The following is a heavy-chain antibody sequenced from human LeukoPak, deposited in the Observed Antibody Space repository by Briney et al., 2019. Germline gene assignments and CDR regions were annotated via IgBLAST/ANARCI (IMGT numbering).Heavy chain of an antibody. CDR3: ARDSQPYCTNGICRSKYNWFDP. Sequence: PGGSLRLSCAASGFTFSNYEMNWVRRAPGKGLEWVSSISSSATTIYYADSVKGRFTISRDNAKNSLYLQMNSLRAEDTAVYYCARDSQPYCTNGICRSKYNWFDPWGQGTLVTVSS. CDR2: ISSSATTI. V-gene: IGHV3-48*03. D-gene: IGHD2-8*01. CDR1: GFTFSNYE. J-gene: IGHJ5*02.